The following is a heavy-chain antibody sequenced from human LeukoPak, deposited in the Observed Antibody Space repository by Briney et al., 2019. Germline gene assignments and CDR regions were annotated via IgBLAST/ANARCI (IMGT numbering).Heavy chain of an antibody. V-gene: IGHV3-66*02. D-gene: IGHD5-24*01. Sequence: GGSLRPSCAASGFTVSNNHMNWVRQTPGKGLEWVSIIHSDGRTSYADSVKGRFTISRDSSKNTLYLQMDSLRPEDTAVYYCVKDPKDGYAHFDCWGQGTLVTVSS. J-gene: IGHJ4*02. CDR2: IHSDGRT. CDR3: VKDPKDGYAHFDC. CDR1: GFTVSNNH.